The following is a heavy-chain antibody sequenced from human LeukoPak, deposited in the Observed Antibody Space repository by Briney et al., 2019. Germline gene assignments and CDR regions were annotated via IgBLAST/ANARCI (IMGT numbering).Heavy chain of an antibody. D-gene: IGHD2-8*01. J-gene: IGHJ4*02. CDR2: IRYDGSNK. V-gene: IGHV3-30*02. Sequence: GGSLRLSCAASGFTFSSYGMHWVRQAPGKGLEWVAFIRYDGSNKYYADSVKGRFTISRDNSKNTLYLQMNSLRAEDTAVYYCARDRYIVLMGGLGLFDYWGQGTLVTVSS. CDR1: GFTFSSYG. CDR3: ARDRYIVLMGGLGLFDY.